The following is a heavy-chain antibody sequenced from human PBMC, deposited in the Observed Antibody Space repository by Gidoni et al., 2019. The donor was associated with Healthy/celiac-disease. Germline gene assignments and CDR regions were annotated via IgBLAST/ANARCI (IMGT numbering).Heavy chain of an antibody. J-gene: IGHJ3*02. CDR1: GGSISSYY. D-gene: IGHD3-10*01. CDR3: ARHKDSGSSDAFDI. CDR2: IYYSGST. Sequence: QVQLQESVPGLVKPSETLSLTCTVSGGSISSYYWSWIRTPPGKGLEWIGYIYYSGSTNYNPYHKSRVTISVDTSKNQFSLKLSSVTAADTAVYYCARHKDSGSSDAFDIWGQGTMVTVSS. V-gene: IGHV4-59*08.